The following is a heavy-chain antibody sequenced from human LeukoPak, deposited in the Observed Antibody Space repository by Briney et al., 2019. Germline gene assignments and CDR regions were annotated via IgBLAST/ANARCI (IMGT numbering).Heavy chain of an antibody. V-gene: IGHV3-30*19. Sequence: GRSLRLSCAASGFTFSSYGMHWVRQAPGKGLEWVAVISYDGSNKYYADSVKGRFTISRDNSKNTLYLQMNSLRAEDTAVYYCAREGHGYVHWGQGTLVTVSS. CDR1: GFTFSSYG. CDR2: ISYDGSNK. D-gene: IGHD5-12*01. CDR3: AREGHGYVH. J-gene: IGHJ4*02.